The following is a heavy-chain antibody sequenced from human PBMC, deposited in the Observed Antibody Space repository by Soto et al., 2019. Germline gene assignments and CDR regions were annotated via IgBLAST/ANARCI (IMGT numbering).Heavy chain of an antibody. CDR2: IYHSGST. J-gene: IGHJ3*02. CDR3: ARGVGATRYAFDI. CDR1: GGSISSSNW. Sequence: QVQLQESGPGLVKPSGTLALTCAVSGGSISSSNWWRWVRQPPGKGLEWIGEIYHSGSTNYNPSLKSRVTISVDKSKNQFSLTLSSLTAADPAVDDCARGVGATRYAFDIWGQGTMVTVSS. D-gene: IGHD1-26*01. V-gene: IGHV4-4*02.